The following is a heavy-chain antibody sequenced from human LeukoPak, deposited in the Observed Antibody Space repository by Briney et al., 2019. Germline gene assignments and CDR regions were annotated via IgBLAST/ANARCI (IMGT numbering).Heavy chain of an antibody. CDR3: ARADRVATTNYYYYYGMDV. J-gene: IGHJ6*04. V-gene: IGHV4-38-2*01. CDR1: GYSISSGYY. Sequence: PSETLSLTCAVSGYSISSGYYWGWIRQPPGKGLEWIGSIYHSASTYYNPSLKSRVTISVDTSKNQFSLKLSSVTAADTAVYYCARADRVATTNYYYYYGMDVWGKGTTVTVSS. D-gene: IGHD5-12*01. CDR2: IYHSAST.